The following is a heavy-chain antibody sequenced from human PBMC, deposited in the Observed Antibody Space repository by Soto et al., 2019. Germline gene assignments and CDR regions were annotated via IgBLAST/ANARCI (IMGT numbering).Heavy chain of an antibody. D-gene: IGHD3-3*01. V-gene: IGHV3-23*01. Sequence: GSLRLSCAASGFTFSSYAMSWVRQAPGKGLEWVSAISGSGGSTYYADSVKGRFTISRDNSKNTLYLQMNSLRAEDTAVYYCAKGSHYDFWSGYRHWFDPWGQGTLVTVSS. CDR2: ISGSGGST. CDR1: GFTFSSYA. CDR3: AKGSHYDFWSGYRHWFDP. J-gene: IGHJ5*02.